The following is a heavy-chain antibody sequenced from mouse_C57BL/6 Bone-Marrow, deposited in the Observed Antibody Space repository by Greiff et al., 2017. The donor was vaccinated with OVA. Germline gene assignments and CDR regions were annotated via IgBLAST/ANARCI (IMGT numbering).Heavy chain of an antibody. CDR2: IDPNSGGT. J-gene: IGHJ1*03. D-gene: IGHD1-1*01. CDR1: GYTFTSYW. CDR3: ARFGLITTVVSYWYFDV. V-gene: IGHV1-72*01. Sequence: QVQLKQPGAELVKPGASVKLSCKASGYTFTSYWMHWVKQRPGRGLEWIGRIDPNSGGTKYNEKFTSKATLTVDKPSSTAYMQLSSLTSEDSAVYYCARFGLITTVVSYWYFDVWGTGTTVTVSS.